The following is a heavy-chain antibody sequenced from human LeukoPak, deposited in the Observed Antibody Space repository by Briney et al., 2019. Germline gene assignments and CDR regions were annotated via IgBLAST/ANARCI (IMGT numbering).Heavy chain of an antibody. CDR2: IYTNGGT. D-gene: IGHD3-22*01. CDR1: GGSITSGNYY. V-gene: IGHV4-61*02. J-gene: IGHJ4*02. Sequence: SETLSLTCTVSGGSITSGNYYWSWIRQPAGKGLEWIGRIYTNGGTNYNPSLKSRVTISVDTSKNQFSLKLSSVTAADTAVYYCARDLPDSSGYYYDYWGQGTLVTVSS. CDR3: ARDLPDSSGYYYDY.